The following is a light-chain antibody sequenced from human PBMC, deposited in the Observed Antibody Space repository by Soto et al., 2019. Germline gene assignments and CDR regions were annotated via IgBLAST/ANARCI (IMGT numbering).Light chain of an antibody. CDR2: EVN. Sequence: QSVLTQPPSVSGSPGQSVAISCTGTSSDVGSFNRVSWYQLPPGTAPKLLIYEVNNRPSGVPDRFSGSKSDNTASLTISGLRAEDEAEYYCNSYTTSNTYVFGTGTKVTVL. V-gene: IGLV2-18*02. CDR1: SSDVGSFNR. J-gene: IGLJ1*01. CDR3: NSYTTSNTYV.